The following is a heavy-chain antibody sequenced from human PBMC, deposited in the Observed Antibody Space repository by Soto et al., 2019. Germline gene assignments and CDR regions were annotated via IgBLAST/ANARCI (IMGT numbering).Heavy chain of an antibody. CDR1: GGTFSSYT. CDR3: ARGAIAAAGNYYYYYMDV. V-gene: IGHV1-69*02. Sequence: QVQLVQSGAEVKKPGSSVKVSCKASGGTFSSYTISWVRQAPGQGLEWMGRIIPILGIANYAQKFQGRVTITADKSTSTAYMELSSLRSEDTAVYYCARGAIAAAGNYYYYYMDVWGKGTTVTVSS. CDR2: IIPILGIA. J-gene: IGHJ6*03. D-gene: IGHD6-13*01.